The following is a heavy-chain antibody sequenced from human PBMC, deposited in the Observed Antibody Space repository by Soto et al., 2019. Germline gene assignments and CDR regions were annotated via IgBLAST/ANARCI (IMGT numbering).Heavy chain of an antibody. CDR3: ARDYGCSGGSCYSADYFDY. CDR2: IYSGGST. D-gene: IGHD2-15*01. Sequence: EVQLVESGGGLVQPGGSLRLSCAASGFTVSSNYMSWVRQAPGKGLELVSVIYSGGSTYYADSVKGRFTISRDNSKNTLYLQMTSLRAEDTAVYYCARDYGCSGGSCYSADYFDYWGQGTLVTVSS. J-gene: IGHJ4*02. CDR1: GFTVSSNY. V-gene: IGHV3-66*01.